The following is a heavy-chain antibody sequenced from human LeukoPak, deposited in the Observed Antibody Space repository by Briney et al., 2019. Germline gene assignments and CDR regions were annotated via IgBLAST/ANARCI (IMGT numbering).Heavy chain of an antibody. V-gene: IGHV4-59*01. Sequence: NTSETLSLTCTASGGSISNYYWSWIRQPPGKGLEWIGYIYYSGDTNYNPSLKSRVTISVDTSKNQFSLKLTSVTAADTAVYYCASSHPLGSNNDYYTPFDYWGQGALVIVSS. D-gene: IGHD3-3*01. CDR1: GGSISNYY. CDR2: IYYSGDT. CDR3: ASSHPLGSNNDYYTPFDY. J-gene: IGHJ4*02.